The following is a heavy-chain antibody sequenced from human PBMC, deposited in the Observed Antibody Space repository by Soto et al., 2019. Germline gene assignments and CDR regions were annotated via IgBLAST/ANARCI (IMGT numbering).Heavy chain of an antibody. V-gene: IGHV1-2*02. CDR2: INPNSGAT. CDR3: ARGGGTILAPLP. CDR1: GYTFTGYF. D-gene: IGHD3-3*01. J-gene: IGHJ5*02. Sequence: QVQLAQSGAEVKKPGASVKVSCKASGYTFTGYFMHWVRQAPGQGLEWMGCINPNSGATKYAQKFQGRVPLPRDTSINTAYMEMSMLRSDDRAVYYCARGGGTILAPLPWGQGTLVTVSS.